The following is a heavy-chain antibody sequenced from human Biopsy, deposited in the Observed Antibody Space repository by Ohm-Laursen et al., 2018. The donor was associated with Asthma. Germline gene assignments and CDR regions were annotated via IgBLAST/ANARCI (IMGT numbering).Heavy chain of an antibody. CDR2: ISYDGSNK. CDR1: GFTFSSYS. CDR3: ASQSSGPDFWSGYYYFDY. V-gene: IGHV3-30*03. Sequence: SLRLSCAASGFTFSSYSMNWVRQAPGKGLEWVAVISYDGSNKYYADSVKGRFTISEDNSKNTLYLQMNSLRAEDTAVYYCASQSSGPDFWSGYYYFDYWGQGTLVTVSS. D-gene: IGHD3-3*01. J-gene: IGHJ4*02.